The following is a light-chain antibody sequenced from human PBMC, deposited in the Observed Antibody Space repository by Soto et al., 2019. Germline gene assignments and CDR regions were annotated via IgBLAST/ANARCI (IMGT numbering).Light chain of an antibody. CDR1: QSVSSN. CDR3: QQYNNWPPWT. Sequence: EIVMTHSPATLSVSPCERATLSSSASQSVSSNLAWYQQKPGQAPRLLIYGASTRATGIPARFSGSGSGTEFTLTISSLQSEDFAVYYCQQYNNWPPWTFGQGTKVDIK. J-gene: IGKJ1*01. CDR2: GAS. V-gene: IGKV3-15*01.